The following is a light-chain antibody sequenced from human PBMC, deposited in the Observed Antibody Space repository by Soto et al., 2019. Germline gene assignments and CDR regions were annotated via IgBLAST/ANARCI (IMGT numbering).Light chain of an antibody. V-gene: IGLV1-44*01. J-gene: IGLJ2*01. Sequence: QSVLTQPPSASGTPGQRVTISCSGSSSNIGSNPVSWYQQFPGAAPRLLIYTNNQRPSGVPDRFSGSKSGTSASLAISGLQSEDDADYYCAAWDVSLNGLIFGGGTKLTVL. CDR2: TNN. CDR3: AAWDVSLNGLI. CDR1: SSNIGSNP.